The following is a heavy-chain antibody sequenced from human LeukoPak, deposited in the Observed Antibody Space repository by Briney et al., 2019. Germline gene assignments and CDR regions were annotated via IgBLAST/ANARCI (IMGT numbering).Heavy chain of an antibody. J-gene: IGHJ5*02. CDR2: INSDGSTT. Sequence: GGSLRLSCAASGFTFSSYWMHWVRQAPGKGLVWVSRINSDGSTTRYADSVKGRFTISRDNVKNTLYVRMNSLRLEDTGVYYCARGETAMEAWGQGTLVTVSS. CDR1: GFTFSSYW. V-gene: IGHV3-74*01. CDR3: ARGETAMEA. D-gene: IGHD5-18*01.